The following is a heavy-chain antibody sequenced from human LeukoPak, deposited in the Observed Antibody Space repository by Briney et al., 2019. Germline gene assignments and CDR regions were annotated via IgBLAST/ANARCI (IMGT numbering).Heavy chain of an antibody. D-gene: IGHD3-16*02. CDR3: ARSRAETVPVWGSYRHHDAFDI. J-gene: IGHJ3*02. V-gene: IGHV5-51*01. CDR1: GYSFTNYW. CDR2: IYPGDSDT. Sequence: KTGESLKISCKGSGYSFTNYWIGWVRQMPGKGLEWMGIIYPGDSDTTYEPSFQGQVTISADKSISTAYLQWSSLKASDTAMYYCARSRAETVPVWGSYRHHDAFDIWGQGTMVTVSS.